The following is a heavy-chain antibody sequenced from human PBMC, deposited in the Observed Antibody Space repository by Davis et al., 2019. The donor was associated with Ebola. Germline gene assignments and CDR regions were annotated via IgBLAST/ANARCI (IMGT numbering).Heavy chain of an antibody. CDR3: ARDKRSSWYGGMDV. CDR2: IRSSDTTI. V-gene: IGHV3-11*01. CDR1: GFTLSDYY. Sequence: GSLKISCAASGFTLSDYYMSWIRQAPGKGLEWVSSIRSSDTTIYYSDPVKGRFTVSRDNAKNSLYLQMNSLRAEDTAVYYCARDKRSSWYGGMDVWGQGTTVTVSS. J-gene: IGHJ6*02. D-gene: IGHD6-19*01.